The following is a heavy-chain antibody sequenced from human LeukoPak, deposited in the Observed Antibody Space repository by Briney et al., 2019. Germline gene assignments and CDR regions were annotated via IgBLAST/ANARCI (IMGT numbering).Heavy chain of an antibody. Sequence: PGRSLRLSCAASGFTFSNYWMHWVRQAPGKGLVWVSRINSDGSDTNYADSVKGRFTISRDNARNTVYLQMNSLRVDDTAVYYCARGWVPSDITLKWGQGTMVTVSS. CDR3: ARGWVPSDITLK. CDR2: INSDGSDT. D-gene: IGHD3-22*01. V-gene: IGHV3-74*01. J-gene: IGHJ3*01. CDR1: GFTFSNYW.